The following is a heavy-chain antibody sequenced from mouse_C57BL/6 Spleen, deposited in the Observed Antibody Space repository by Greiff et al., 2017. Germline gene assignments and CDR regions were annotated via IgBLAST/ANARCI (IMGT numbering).Heavy chain of an antibody. CDR3: ARDRLRRYFDV. CDR1: GFTFSSYA. D-gene: IGHD2-4*01. Sequence: DVQLVESGGGLVKPGGSLKLSCAASGFTFSSYAMSWVRQTPEKRLEWVATISDGGSYTYYPDNVKGRFTISRDNAKNNLYLQMSHLKSEDTAMYYCARDRLRRYFDVWGTGTTVTVSS. V-gene: IGHV5-4*01. CDR2: ISDGGSYT. J-gene: IGHJ1*03.